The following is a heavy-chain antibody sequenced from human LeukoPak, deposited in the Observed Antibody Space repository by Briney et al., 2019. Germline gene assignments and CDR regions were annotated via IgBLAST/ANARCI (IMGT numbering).Heavy chain of an antibody. CDR2: ISYDGSNK. V-gene: IGHV3-30-3*01. D-gene: IGHD2-21*02. J-gene: IGHJ6*02. Sequence: GGSLRLSCAASGFTFSSYAMHWVRQAPGKGLEWVTVISYDGSNKYYADSVKGRFTISRDNSKNTLYLQMNSLRAEDTAVYYCARDETDNYYYYYGMDVWGQGTTVTVSS. CDR3: ARDETDNYYYYYGMDV. CDR1: GFTFSSYA.